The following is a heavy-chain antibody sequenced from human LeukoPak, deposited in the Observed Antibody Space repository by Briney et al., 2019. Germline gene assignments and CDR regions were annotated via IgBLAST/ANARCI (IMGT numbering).Heavy chain of an antibody. CDR3: ARVWGNSYGYIDL. CDR1: GFTFSSYA. J-gene: IGHJ4*02. D-gene: IGHD5-18*01. Sequence: GGSLRLSCTISGFTFSSYAMHWVRQAPGKGLEYVSAISSNGGNTYYANSVKGRFTISRDNSKNTLYLQMGSLRAEDMAVYYCARVWGNSYGYIDLWGQGTLVTVSS. CDR2: ISSNGGNT. V-gene: IGHV3-64*01.